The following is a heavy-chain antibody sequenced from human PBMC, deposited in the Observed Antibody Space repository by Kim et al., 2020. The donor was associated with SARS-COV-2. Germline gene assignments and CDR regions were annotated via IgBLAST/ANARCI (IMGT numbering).Heavy chain of an antibody. CDR3: ARRGITMVRGTEGGPSYYYYGMDV. D-gene: IGHD3-10*01. V-gene: IGHV5-51*01. CDR2: IYPGDSDT. Sequence: GESLKISCKGSGYSFTSYWIGWVRQMPGKGLEWMGIIYPGDSDTRYSPSFQGQVTISADKSISTAYLQWSSLKASDTAMYYCARRGITMVRGTEGGPSYYYYGMDVWGQGTTVTVSS. CDR1: GYSFTSYW. J-gene: IGHJ6*02.